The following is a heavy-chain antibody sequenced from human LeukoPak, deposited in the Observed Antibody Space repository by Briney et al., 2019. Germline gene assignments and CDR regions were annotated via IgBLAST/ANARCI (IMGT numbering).Heavy chain of an antibody. J-gene: IGHJ6*03. V-gene: IGHV7-4-1*02. CDR1: GYTLTNYD. D-gene: IGHD2-15*01. Sequence: ASVKVSCKASGYTLTNYDMNWVRQAPGQGLEWMGWINTNTGNPTYAQGLTGRFVFSLDTSVSTAYLQISSLKAEDTAVYYCARGGRAANYYYMDVWGKGTTVTVSS. CDR2: INTNTGNP. CDR3: ARGGRAANYYYMDV.